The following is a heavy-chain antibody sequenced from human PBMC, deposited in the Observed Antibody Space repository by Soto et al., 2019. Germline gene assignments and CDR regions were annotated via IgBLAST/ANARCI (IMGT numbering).Heavy chain of an antibody. CDR3: ARVYVPAAPYYYYDYMDV. V-gene: IGHV1-3*01. Sequence: GASVKVSCKASGYTFTSYAMHWVRQAPGQRLEWIGWINAGNGNTKYSQKFQDRVTITRDTSASTAYMELSSLRSEDTAVYYCARVYVPAAPYYYYDYMDVWGKGTTVTVSS. CDR1: GYTFTSYA. D-gene: IGHD2-2*01. CDR2: INAGNGNT. J-gene: IGHJ6*03.